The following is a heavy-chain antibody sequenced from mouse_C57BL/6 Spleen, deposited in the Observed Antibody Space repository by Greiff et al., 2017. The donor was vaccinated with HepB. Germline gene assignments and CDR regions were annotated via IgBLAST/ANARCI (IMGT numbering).Heavy chain of an antibody. V-gene: IGHV1-69*01. Sequence: QVQLQQPGAELVMPGASVKLSCKASGYTFTSYWMHWVKQRPGQGLEWIGEIDPSDSYTNYNQKFKGKSTLTVDKSSSTAYMQLSSLTSEDSAVYYCARRALTGSDYWGQGTTLTVSS. CDR2: IDPSDSYT. J-gene: IGHJ2*01. CDR1: GYTFTSYW. CDR3: ARRALTGSDY. D-gene: IGHD4-1*01.